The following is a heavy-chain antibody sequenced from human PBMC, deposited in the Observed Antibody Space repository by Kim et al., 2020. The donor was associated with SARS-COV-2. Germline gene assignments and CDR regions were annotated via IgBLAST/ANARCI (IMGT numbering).Heavy chain of an antibody. CDR2: IIPIFGTA. CDR3: ARALLPNSYYYYYGMDV. J-gene: IGHJ6*02. Sequence: SVKVSCKASGGTFSSYGISWVRQAPGQGLEWMGGIIPIFGTANYAQKFQGRVTITADESTSTAYMELSSLRSEDTAVYYCARALLPNSYYYYYGMDVWGQGTTVTVSS. V-gene: IGHV1-69*13. D-gene: IGHD2-21*01. CDR1: GGTFSSYG.